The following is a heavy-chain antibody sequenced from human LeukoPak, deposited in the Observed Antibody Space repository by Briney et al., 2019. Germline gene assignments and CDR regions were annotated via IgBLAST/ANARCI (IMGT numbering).Heavy chain of an antibody. Sequence: GGSLRLSWAASGFTFSSYAMSWVRQAPGKGLEWVSAISGSGGSTYYADSVKGRFTISRANSKNTLYLQMNSLRAEDTAVYYCAKDRPHYDFWSGYYTNYNYYGMDVWGQGTTVTVSS. CDR2: ISGSGGST. V-gene: IGHV3-23*01. J-gene: IGHJ6*02. CDR1: GFTFSSYA. CDR3: AKDRPHYDFWSGYYTNYNYYGMDV. D-gene: IGHD3-3*01.